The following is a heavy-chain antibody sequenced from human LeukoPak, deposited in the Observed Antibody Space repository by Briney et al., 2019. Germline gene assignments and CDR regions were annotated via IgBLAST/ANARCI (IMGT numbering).Heavy chain of an antibody. J-gene: IGHJ3*02. V-gene: IGHV4-34*01. CDR2: INHSGST. CDR3: ARGTPVVVTALSAFDI. Sequence: NPSETLSLTCAVYGGSFSGYYWSWIRQPPGKGLEWIGEINHSGSTNYNPSLKSRVTISVDTSKNQFSLKLSSVTAADTAVYYCARGTPVVVTALSAFDIWGQGTMVTVSS. CDR1: GGSFSGYY. D-gene: IGHD2-21*02.